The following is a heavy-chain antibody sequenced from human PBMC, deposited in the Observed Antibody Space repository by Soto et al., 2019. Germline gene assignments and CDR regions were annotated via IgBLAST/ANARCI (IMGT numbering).Heavy chain of an antibody. J-gene: IGHJ6*02. Sequence: GASVKVSCKASGYTFTSYAMHWLRQSPGQRLEWMGWINAGNGNTKYSQKFQGRVTITRDTSASTAYMELSSLRSEDTAVYYCARDLYFDWPKAYGMDVWGQGTTVTVSS. CDR1: GYTFTSYA. V-gene: IGHV1-3*01. D-gene: IGHD3-9*01. CDR3: ARDLYFDWPKAYGMDV. CDR2: INAGNGNT.